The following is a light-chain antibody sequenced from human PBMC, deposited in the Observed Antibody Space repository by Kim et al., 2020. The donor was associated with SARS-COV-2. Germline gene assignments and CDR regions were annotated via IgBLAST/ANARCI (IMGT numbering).Light chain of an antibody. Sequence: QSVLTQPPSASGTPGQRVTISCSGSSSNIGSNTVNWYQQLPGTAPKLLIYSNNQRPSGVPDRFSSSTSGTSASLAISGLQAEDGADYYCAAWDDSLNGPVFGGGTQLTVL. CDR1: SSNIGSNT. J-gene: IGLJ3*02. V-gene: IGLV1-44*01. CDR3: AAWDDSLNGPV. CDR2: SNN.